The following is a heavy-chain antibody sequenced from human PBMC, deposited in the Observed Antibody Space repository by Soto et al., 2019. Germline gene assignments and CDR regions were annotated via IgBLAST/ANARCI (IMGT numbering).Heavy chain of an antibody. CDR2: IFSNDEK. CDR3: ARTSRTIFGVVHPYDY. CDR1: GFSLSNTRMG. Sequence: QVTLKESGPVLVKPTETLTLTCTVSGFSLSNTRMGVTWIRQPPGKALEWLAHIFSNDEKSYSTSLKSRLTIPEDTSKRQVVLTMINMDPVDTATYYCARTSRTIFGVVHPYDYWGQGTLVTVSS. D-gene: IGHD3-3*01. J-gene: IGHJ4*02. V-gene: IGHV2-26*01.